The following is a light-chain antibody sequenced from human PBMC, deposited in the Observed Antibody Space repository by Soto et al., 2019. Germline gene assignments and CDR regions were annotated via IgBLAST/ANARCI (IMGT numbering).Light chain of an antibody. CDR3: QSYDSSLSAWV. CDR1: SSNIGADND. CDR2: ANN. V-gene: IGLV1-40*01. J-gene: IGLJ1*01. Sequence: QSVLTQSPSVSGAPGQRVTISCTGRSSNIGADNDIHWYQQLPGTAPKLLIYANNIRPSGVPDRFSGSTSGTSASLTITGLQAEDEADYYCQSYDSSLSAWVFGTGTQLTVL.